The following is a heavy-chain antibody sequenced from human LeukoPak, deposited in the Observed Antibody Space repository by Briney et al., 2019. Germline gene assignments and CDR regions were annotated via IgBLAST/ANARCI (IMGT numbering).Heavy chain of an antibody. J-gene: IGHJ5*02. Sequence: SQTLSLTCTVSGGSISSGDYYWSWIRQPPGKGLEWIGYIYYSGSTYYNPSLKSRVTISVDTSKNQFSLKLSSVTAADTAVYYCARADPSGSSIALDWFDPWGQGTLVTVSS. D-gene: IGHD3-3*02. V-gene: IGHV4-30-4*01. CDR1: GGSISSGDYY. CDR2: IYYSGST. CDR3: ARADPSGSSIALDWFDP.